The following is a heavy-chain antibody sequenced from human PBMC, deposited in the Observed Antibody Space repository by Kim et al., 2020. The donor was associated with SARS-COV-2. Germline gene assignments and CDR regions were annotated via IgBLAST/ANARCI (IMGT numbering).Heavy chain of an antibody. D-gene: IGHD3-10*01. Sequence: SETLSLTCTVSGGSISTGGYYWSWIRQHPGKGLECIGYIYYSGSTYYNPSLKSRVTISVDTSKNQFSLKLSSVTAADTAVYYCARRRWFGNPFDHWGQGILVTVSS. J-gene: IGHJ4*02. CDR1: GGSISTGGYY. V-gene: IGHV4-31*03. CDR2: IYYSGST. CDR3: ARRRWFGNPFDH.